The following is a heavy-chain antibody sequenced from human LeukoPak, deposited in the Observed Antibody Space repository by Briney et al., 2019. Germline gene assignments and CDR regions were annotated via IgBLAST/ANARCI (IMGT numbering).Heavy chain of an antibody. Sequence: GGSLRLSCAASEFTFSSYGMHWVRQAPGKGLEWVAFISYDGSNKYYADSVKGRFTISRDNSKNTLYLQMNSLRAEDTAVYYCAKVSDDSSGYYNYWGQGTLVTVSS. CDR3: AKVSDDSSGYYNY. D-gene: IGHD3-22*01. J-gene: IGHJ4*02. V-gene: IGHV3-30*18. CDR2: ISYDGSNK. CDR1: EFTFSSYG.